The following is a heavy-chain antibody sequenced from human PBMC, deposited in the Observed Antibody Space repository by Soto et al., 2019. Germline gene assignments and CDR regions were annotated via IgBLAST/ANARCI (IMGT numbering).Heavy chain of an antibody. V-gene: IGHV3-7*01. CDR2: IKEDGSEK. CDR3: ARAYYDFLWGSYRFDY. CDR1: GFTFSRYW. Sequence: EVHLVESGGGLVQPGGSLRLSCAASGFTFSRYWMSWVRQAPGKGLEWVANIKEDGSEKKNVDSVKGRFTISRDNAKNSLYLQMNSLRAEDTAVYYCARAYYDFLWGSYRFDYWGQGAPVTVSS. J-gene: IGHJ4*02. D-gene: IGHD3-16*02.